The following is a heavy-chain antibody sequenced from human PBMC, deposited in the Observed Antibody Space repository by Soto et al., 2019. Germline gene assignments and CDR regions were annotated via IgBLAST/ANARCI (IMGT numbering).Heavy chain of an antibody. D-gene: IGHD3-10*01. J-gene: IGHJ6*02. CDR1: DDSSSNYK. Sequence: QVQLQESGPGLVKPSETLSLPCTVSDDSSSNYKWSWIRQPPGRRLEWIGYIDSNGGTSYNPSLQSRVTISIDTSTKQFFLKLSSVTAADTAVYYCVRQGFGRLHGLVDVWGQGTTVTVSS. CDR3: VRQGFGRLHGLVDV. CDR2: IDSNGGT. V-gene: IGHV4-59*08.